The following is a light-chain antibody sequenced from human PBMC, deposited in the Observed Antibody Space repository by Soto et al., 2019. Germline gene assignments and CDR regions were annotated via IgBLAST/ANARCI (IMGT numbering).Light chain of an antibody. CDR1: QSISSY. V-gene: IGKV1-39*01. CDR3: QQSYSTPRT. Sequence: DIQMTQSPSSLSASVGDRVTITCRASQSISSYLNWYQQKPGTAPKLLIYAASSLQSGVPSRFSGSGSRTDFTLTISSLQPEDFATYYCQQSYSTPRTFGQGTKLEIK. J-gene: IGKJ2*01. CDR2: AAS.